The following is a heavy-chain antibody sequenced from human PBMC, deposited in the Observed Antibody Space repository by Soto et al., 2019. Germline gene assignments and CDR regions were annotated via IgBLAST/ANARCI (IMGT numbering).Heavy chain of an antibody. D-gene: IGHD5-12*01. CDR1: GGSISSSSDY. V-gene: IGHV4-39*01. CDR3: ARPLRDGYKN. Sequence: SETLSLTCTVSGGSISSSSDYWGWIRQPPGKGLEWIGSIYYSGSTYYNPSLTSRVTISVDTSKNEFSLKLSSVTAADTAVYYCARPLRDGYKNWGQGILVTVSS. J-gene: IGHJ4*02. CDR2: IYYSGST.